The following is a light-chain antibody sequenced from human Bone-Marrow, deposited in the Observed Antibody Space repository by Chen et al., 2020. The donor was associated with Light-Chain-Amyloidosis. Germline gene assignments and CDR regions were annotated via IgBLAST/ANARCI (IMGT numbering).Light chain of an antibody. CDR2: WAS. Sequence: DIVMTQSPDSLAVSLGERATLNCKSSQSLFFSSNNKNYLAWYQQKPRQPPKLLIYWASTRESGVPDRVSGSGSETDFTLTISSLQAEDVAVYYCQQYYSTPCTFGGGTKVEIK. J-gene: IGKJ4*01. CDR3: QQYYSTPCT. CDR1: QSLFFSSNNKNY. V-gene: IGKV4-1*01.